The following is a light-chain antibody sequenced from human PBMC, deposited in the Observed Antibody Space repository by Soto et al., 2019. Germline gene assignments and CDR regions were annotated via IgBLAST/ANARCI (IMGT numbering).Light chain of an antibody. V-gene: IGKV1-9*01. CDR1: QGIANF. Sequence: IQLTQSPSSLSASVGDRVTISCRASQGIANFLAWYQQKPGKAPKLLIYGASTLQSGVRSRFSGSGAGTDFTLTSSSLQPEDCATYYCQQLNSFPIPFGPGTKVDI. J-gene: IGKJ3*01. CDR3: QQLNSFPIP. CDR2: GAS.